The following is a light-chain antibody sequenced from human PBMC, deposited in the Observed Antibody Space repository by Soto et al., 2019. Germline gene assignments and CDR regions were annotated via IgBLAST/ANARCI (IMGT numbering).Light chain of an antibody. CDR2: AVT. V-gene: IGLV2-14*03. Sequence: QSALTQPASVSGSPGQSITISCTGSSSDVGGYDYVCWYQQYPGKAPKLIIYAVTGRPSGVSNRFSGSKSGNTASLIISGLQAEDEADYYCSSYTTSSTVVFGGGTKLTV. J-gene: IGLJ2*01. CDR3: SSYTTSSTVV. CDR1: SSDVGGYDY.